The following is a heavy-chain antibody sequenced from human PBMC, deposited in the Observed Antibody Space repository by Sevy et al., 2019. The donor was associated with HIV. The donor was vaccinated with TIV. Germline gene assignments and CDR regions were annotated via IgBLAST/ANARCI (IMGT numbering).Heavy chain of an antibody. Sequence: GGSLRLSCAASGFTFSSYSMNWVRQAPGKGLEWVSYISSSSSTIYYADSVKGRFTISRDNAKNSLYLQMNSLRAEDMAVYYCARDSLRGYDFWSGYPSGMDVWGQGTTVTVSS. V-gene: IGHV3-48*01. D-gene: IGHD3-3*01. CDR3: ARDSLRGYDFWSGYPSGMDV. CDR2: ISSSSSTI. CDR1: GFTFSSYS. J-gene: IGHJ6*02.